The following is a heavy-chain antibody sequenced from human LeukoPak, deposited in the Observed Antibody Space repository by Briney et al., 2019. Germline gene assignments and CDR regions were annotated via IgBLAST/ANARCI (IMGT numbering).Heavy chain of an antibody. CDR3: VRDLGDYYYYGMDV. V-gene: IGHV1-69*04. CDR2: IIPIFGIA. Sequence: SVKVSCKASGGTFSSYAISWVRQAPGQGLEWMGRIIPIFGIANYAQKFQGRVTITADKSTSTAYMELSSLRSEDTAVYYCVRDLGDYYYYGMDVWGQGTTVTVSS. J-gene: IGHJ6*02. CDR1: GGTFSSYA. D-gene: IGHD2-21*01.